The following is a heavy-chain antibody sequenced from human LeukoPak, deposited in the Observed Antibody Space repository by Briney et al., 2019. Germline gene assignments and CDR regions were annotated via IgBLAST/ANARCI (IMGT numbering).Heavy chain of an antibody. CDR2: ISYDGSNK. V-gene: IGHV3-30*01. J-gene: IGHJ4*02. CDR3: ARDRYYYDSSGYRFDY. D-gene: IGHD3-22*01. Sequence: GRSLRLSCAASGFTFSSYAMHWVRQAPGKGLEWVAVISYDGSNKYYADSVEGRFTISRDNSKNTLYLQMNSLRAEDTAVYYCARDRYYYDSSGYRFDYWGQGTLVTVSS. CDR1: GFTFSSYA.